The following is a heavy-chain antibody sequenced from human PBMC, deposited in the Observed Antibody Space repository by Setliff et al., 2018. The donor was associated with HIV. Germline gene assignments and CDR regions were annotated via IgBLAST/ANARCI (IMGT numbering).Heavy chain of an antibody. CDR3: ARDKGPNLLDY. CDR1: GFTFDDYG. D-gene: IGHD2-8*01. V-gene: IGHV3-21*01. Sequence: GGSLRLSCAASGFTFDDYGMSWVRQAPGKGLEWVSSISSSSSYIYYADSVKGRFTISRDNAKNSLYLQMNSLRAEDTAVYYCARDKGPNLLDYWGQGTLVTVSS. CDR2: ISSSSSYI. J-gene: IGHJ4*02.